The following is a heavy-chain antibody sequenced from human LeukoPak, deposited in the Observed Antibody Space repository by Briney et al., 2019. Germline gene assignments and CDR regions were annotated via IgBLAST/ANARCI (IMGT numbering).Heavy chain of an antibody. J-gene: IGHJ4*02. CDR2: ISSNGGST. Sequence: PGGSLRLSCAASGFTFSSYAMHWVRQAPGKGLEYVSAISSNGGSTYYANSVKGRFTISRDNSKNTLYLQMGSLRAEDMAVYYCARGGVAVAGTYFDYWGRGTLVTVSS. V-gene: IGHV3-64*01. D-gene: IGHD6-19*01. CDR1: GFTFSSYA. CDR3: ARGGVAVAGTYFDY.